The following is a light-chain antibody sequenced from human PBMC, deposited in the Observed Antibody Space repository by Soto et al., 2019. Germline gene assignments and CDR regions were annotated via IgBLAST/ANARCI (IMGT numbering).Light chain of an antibody. CDR1: KSVNSNY. CDR3: QQYGRSPFN. CDR2: GAS. V-gene: IGKV3-20*01. J-gene: IGKJ5*01. Sequence: EIVLTRSPDILSLSPGERATLSCRASKSVNSNYLAWFQQHPGQPPRLLIFGASSRAIGIPDRFSGSGTETDFTLSITRLEPEDFGVYYCQQYGRSPFNFGQGTQLEIK.